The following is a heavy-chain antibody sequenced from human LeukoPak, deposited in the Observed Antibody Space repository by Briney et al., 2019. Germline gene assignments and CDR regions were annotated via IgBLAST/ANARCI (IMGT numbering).Heavy chain of an antibody. Sequence: TLSLTCTVSGGSISSGSYYWSRIRQPAGKGLEWIGRIYTSGSTNYNPSLKSRVTISVDTSKNQFSLKLSSVTAADTAVYYCARVSYDSSGYYGDYWGQGTLVTVSS. V-gene: IGHV4-61*02. CDR1: GGSISSGSYY. CDR3: ARVSYDSSGYYGDY. D-gene: IGHD3-22*01. J-gene: IGHJ4*02. CDR2: IYTSGST.